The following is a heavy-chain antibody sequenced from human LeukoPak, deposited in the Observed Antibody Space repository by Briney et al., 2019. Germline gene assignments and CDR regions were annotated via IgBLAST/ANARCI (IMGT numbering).Heavy chain of an antibody. J-gene: IGHJ5*02. CDR1: GYFISSGYY. V-gene: IGHV4-38-2*02. CDR2: IYHSGST. CDR3: ARSGSGIENWFDP. Sequence: PSETLSLTCTVSGYFISSGYYWGWIRQPPGKGLEWIGSIYHSGSTYYNPSLKSRFTISVDTSKNQFSLKLSSVTAADTAVYYCARSGSGIENWFDPWGQGTLVTVSS. D-gene: IGHD3-10*01.